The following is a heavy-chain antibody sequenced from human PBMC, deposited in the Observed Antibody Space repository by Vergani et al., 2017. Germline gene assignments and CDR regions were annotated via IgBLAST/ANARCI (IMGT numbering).Heavy chain of an antibody. V-gene: IGHV4-31*03. CDR2: IYYSGST. CDR1: GGSISSGGYY. D-gene: IGHD1-26*01. Sequence: QVQLQESGPGLVKPSQTLSLTCTVSGGSISSGGYYWGWIRQHPGKGLEWIGYIYYSGSTYYNQSLKSRVTISVDTSKNQFSLKLSSVTAADTAVYYCASQGYSGSYFAVWGQGTLVTVSS. J-gene: IGHJ4*02. CDR3: ASQGYSGSYFAV.